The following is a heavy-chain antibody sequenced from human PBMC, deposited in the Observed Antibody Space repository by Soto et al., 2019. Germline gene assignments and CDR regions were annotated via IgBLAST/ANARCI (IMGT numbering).Heavy chain of an antibody. D-gene: IGHD2-2*01. CDR3: ASLGVVVPAARYHYYYGMDV. V-gene: IGHV4-34*01. CDR1: GGSLRGYD. CDR2: INHSGST. Sequence: SETRSLACGVWGGSLRGYDWSWVRQPPATGLQWIREINHSGSTNYNPPLKSRVTISVDTSKNPFSLKLSSVTAADTAVYYRASLGVVVPAARYHYYYGMDVWGHGTTVT. J-gene: IGHJ6*02.